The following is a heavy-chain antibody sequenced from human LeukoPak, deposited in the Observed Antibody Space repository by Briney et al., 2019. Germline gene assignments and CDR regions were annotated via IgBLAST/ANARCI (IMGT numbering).Heavy chain of an antibody. CDR2: ISSSGSGGNT. CDR3: AKDRTVEASYWYFDL. CDR1: GITFSNYA. D-gene: IGHD4-23*01. V-gene: IGHV3-23*01. J-gene: IGHJ2*01. Sequence: GGSLRLSCVASGITFSNYAVSWVRQAPEKGLEWVSGISSSGSGGNTYYADSVKGRFTISRDSSRNTLFLHMNTLRAEDTAIYYCAKDRTVEASYWYFDLWGRGTLVTVSS.